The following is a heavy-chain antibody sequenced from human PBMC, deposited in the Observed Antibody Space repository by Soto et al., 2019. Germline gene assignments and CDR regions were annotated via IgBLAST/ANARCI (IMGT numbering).Heavy chain of an antibody. V-gene: IGHV4-59*08. J-gene: IGHJ5*02. CDR3: ARGRGYSYGLDP. D-gene: IGHD5-18*01. CDR2: ISYSGTT. CDR1: GGFIGSYH. Sequence: LETLSLTCTVSGGFIGSYHWSWIRQPPGEGLEWIGYISYSGTTSYSPSLKSRVAISLDTSKNQFSLSLSSVTAADTAVYYCARGRGYSYGLDPWGQGTLVTVSS.